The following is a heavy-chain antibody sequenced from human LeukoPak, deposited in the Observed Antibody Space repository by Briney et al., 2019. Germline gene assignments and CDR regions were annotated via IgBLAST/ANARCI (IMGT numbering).Heavy chain of an antibody. CDR2: ISSSSSYI. D-gene: IGHD5-18*01. CDR1: GFTFSSFI. J-gene: IGHJ3*02. Sequence: GGSLRLSCAASGFTFSSFIMNWVRQAPGKGLEWVSSISSSSSYIYYADSVKGRFTISRDNAKNSLYLQMNSLRAEDTAVYYCARDRFSYDYETDALDIWGQGTLVTVSS. CDR3: ARDRFSYDYETDALDI. V-gene: IGHV3-21*01.